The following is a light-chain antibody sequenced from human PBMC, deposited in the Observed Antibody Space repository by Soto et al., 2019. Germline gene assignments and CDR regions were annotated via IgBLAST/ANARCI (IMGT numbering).Light chain of an antibody. J-gene: IGKJ2*01. Sequence: EIVMTQSPATLSVSPGERATLSCRASQSVRTNLAWYQQKPGQAPRRLIYGASTRATGVPAGFSGSGSGTEFTLTISSLQSEDFAIYFCQQYNDWPPVYTFGQGTKLEIK. CDR3: QQYNDWPPVYT. CDR2: GAS. CDR1: QSVRTN. V-gene: IGKV3-15*01.